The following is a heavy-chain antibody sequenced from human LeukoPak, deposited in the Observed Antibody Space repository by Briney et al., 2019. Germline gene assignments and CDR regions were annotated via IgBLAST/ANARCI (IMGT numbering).Heavy chain of an antibody. CDR2: MNHNSGNT. CDR3: ARGRYSSGWYGVKVYYYMDV. V-gene: IGHV1-8*03. D-gene: IGHD6-19*01. Sequence: ASVKVSCKASGDIFTSYDIKWVRQATGEGLEWMGWMNHNSGNTGYAQKFQGRVTITRNTSISTAYMELSSLRSEDTAVYYCARGRYSSGWYGVKVYYYMDVWGKGTTVTVSS. J-gene: IGHJ6*03. CDR1: GDIFTSYD.